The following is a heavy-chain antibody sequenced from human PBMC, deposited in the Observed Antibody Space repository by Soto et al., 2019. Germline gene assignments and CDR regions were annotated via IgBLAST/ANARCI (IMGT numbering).Heavy chain of an antibody. D-gene: IGHD2-2*01. CDR3: ATTQKRVVPAAAYYYYGMDV. Sequence: GESLKISCKGSGYSFTSYWISWVRQMPGKGLEWMGRIDPSDSYTNYNPSFQGHVTISADKSISTAYLQWSSLKASDTAMYYCATTQKRVVPAAAYYYYGMDVWGQGTTVTVSS. V-gene: IGHV5-10-1*01. J-gene: IGHJ6*02. CDR2: IDPSDSYT. CDR1: GYSFTSYW.